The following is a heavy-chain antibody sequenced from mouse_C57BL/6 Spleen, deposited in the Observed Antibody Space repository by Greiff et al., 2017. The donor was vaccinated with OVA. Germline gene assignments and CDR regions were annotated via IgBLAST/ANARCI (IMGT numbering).Heavy chain of an antibody. Sequence: QVQLKESGPELVKPGASVKISCKASGYAFSSSWMNWVKQRPGKGLEWIGRIYPGDGDTNYNGKFKGKATLTADKSSSTAYMQLSSLTSEDSAVYFCARGGNYCDDWGQGTTLTVSS. CDR3: ARGGNYCDD. V-gene: IGHV1-82*01. CDR1: GYAFSSSW. CDR2: IYPGDGDT. J-gene: IGHJ2*01.